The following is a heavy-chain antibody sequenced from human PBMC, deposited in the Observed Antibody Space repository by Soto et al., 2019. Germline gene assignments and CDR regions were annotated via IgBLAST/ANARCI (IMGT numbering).Heavy chain of an antibody. CDR1: GYTFTSYG. CDR2: ISAYNGNT. J-gene: IGHJ4*02. CDR3: ARDMVGQGGCSGGSFDEGV. D-gene: IGHD2-15*01. Sequence: ASVKVSCKASGYTFTSYGISWVRQAPGQGLEWMGWISAYNGNTNYAQKLQGRVTMTTDTSTSTAYMELRSLRSDDTTVYYCARDMVGQGGCSGGSFDEGVWGQGRLVTVSS. V-gene: IGHV1-18*01.